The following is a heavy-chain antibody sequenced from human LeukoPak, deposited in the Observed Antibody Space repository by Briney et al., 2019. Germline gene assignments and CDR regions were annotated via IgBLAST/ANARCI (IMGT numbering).Heavy chain of an antibody. J-gene: IGHJ4*02. CDR1: GFTFSSYA. CDR2: ISGSDGST. D-gene: IGHD4/OR15-4a*01. V-gene: IGHV3-23*01. Sequence: GGSLRLSCAASGFTFSSYAMNWVRQAPGKGLEWVSGISGSDGSTYYADSVKGRFTISRDNSKNTLYLQMNSLRAEDTAVYYCAKDLELTLPLRFDYWGQGTLVTVSS. CDR3: AKDLELTLPLRFDY.